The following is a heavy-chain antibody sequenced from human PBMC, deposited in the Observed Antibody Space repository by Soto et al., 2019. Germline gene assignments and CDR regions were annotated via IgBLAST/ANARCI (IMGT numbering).Heavy chain of an antibody. CDR2: ISAYNGNT. Sequence: ASVKVSCKASGYSFTSYGISWVRQAPGQGLEWMGWISAYNGNTNYAQKLQGRVTMTTDTSTSTAYMELRSLRSDDTAVYYCARGEQQQLVLDWFDPWGQGTLVTVSS. D-gene: IGHD6-13*01. J-gene: IGHJ5*02. CDR1: GYSFTSYG. V-gene: IGHV1-18*04. CDR3: ARGEQQQLVLDWFDP.